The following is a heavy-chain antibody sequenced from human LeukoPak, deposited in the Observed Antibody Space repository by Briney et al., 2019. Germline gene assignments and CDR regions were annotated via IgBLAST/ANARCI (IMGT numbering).Heavy chain of an antibody. CDR1: GYTFTGYY. D-gene: IGHD1-26*01. CDR2: INPNSGGT. CDR3: ARVLHAVGATYGLDY. V-gene: IGHV1-2*06. J-gene: IGHJ4*02. Sequence: VASVKVSCKASGYTFTGYYMHWVRQAPGQGLEWMGRINPNSGGTNYAQKFQGRVTMTRDTSISTAYMELSRLRSDDTAVYYCARVLHAVGATYGLDYWGQGTLVTVSS.